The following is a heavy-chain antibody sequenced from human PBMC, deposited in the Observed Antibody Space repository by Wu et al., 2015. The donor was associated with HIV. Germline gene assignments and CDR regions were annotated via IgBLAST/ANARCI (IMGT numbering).Heavy chain of an antibody. J-gene: IGHJ4*02. CDR3: AKTDGLVDGGNSGYDY. CDR2: IIPIFRTA. V-gene: IGHV1-69*15. D-gene: IGHD4-23*01. Sequence: QVQLVQSGAEVKKPGSSVEVSCKGFGGTFSSYVISWVRQAPGQGLEWMGRIIPIFRTANYAQKFQGRVTITADESTSTAHMELSSLRSEDTAVYYCAKTDGLVDGGNSGYDYWGQGTLVTVSS. CDR1: GGTFSSYV.